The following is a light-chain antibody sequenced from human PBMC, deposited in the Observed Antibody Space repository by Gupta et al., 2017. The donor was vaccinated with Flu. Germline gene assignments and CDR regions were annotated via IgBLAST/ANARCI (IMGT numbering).Light chain of an antibody. CDR3: CSYSSSSTLVV. CDR1: SSGVGGYNY. Sequence: TICCTGTSSGVGGYNYVCWYQRHPGEAPNVMVYEVRNRPSVVAHRFSDSKCGNTAALTNSGLLEADEADYYCCSYSSSSTLVVFGGGTKLTVL. CDR2: EVR. V-gene: IGLV2-14*01. J-gene: IGLJ2*01.